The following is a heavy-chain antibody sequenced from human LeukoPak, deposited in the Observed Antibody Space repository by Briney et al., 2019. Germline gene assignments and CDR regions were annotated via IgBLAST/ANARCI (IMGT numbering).Heavy chain of an antibody. Sequence: GGSLRLSCAASGFRFSDYYMSWIRQAPGKGLEWVSHISSSGSTIYYADSVKGRFTISRDNSKNTVYLQMNSLRAEDTAVYYCAKVMKGSERLTMVRGVIIKTAGLYYMDVWGKGTTVTVSS. CDR2: ISSSGSTI. CDR1: GFRFSDYY. V-gene: IGHV3-11*01. D-gene: IGHD3-10*01. J-gene: IGHJ6*03. CDR3: AKVMKGSERLTMVRGVIIKTAGLYYMDV.